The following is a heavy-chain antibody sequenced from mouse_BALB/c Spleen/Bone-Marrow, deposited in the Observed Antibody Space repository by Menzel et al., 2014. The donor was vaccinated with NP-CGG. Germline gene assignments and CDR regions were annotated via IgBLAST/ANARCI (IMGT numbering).Heavy chain of an antibody. D-gene: IGHD2-4*01. CDR3: GRDYDYDYSYAMDY. Sequence: QVQLKESGAELAKPGASVKMSCKASGYTFTTYWMHWVKQRPGQGLEWIGYINPSTGYTEYNQKFKDKATLTADKSSSTAYMQLSSLTSEDSAVYYCGRDYDYDYSYAMDYWGQGTSVTVSS. CDR2: INPSTGYT. J-gene: IGHJ4*01. V-gene: IGHV1-7*01. CDR1: GYTFTTYW.